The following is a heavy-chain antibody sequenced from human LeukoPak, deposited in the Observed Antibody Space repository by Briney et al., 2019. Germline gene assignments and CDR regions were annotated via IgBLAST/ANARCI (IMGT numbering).Heavy chain of an antibody. V-gene: IGHV3-9*01. J-gene: IGHJ4*02. CDR3: VKGRKIQLWGAFDY. CDR2: MSWNSGSM. Sequence: PGGSLRLSCAASGFTFDDYAMHWVRQVPGKGLEWVSGMSWNSGSMGYADSVKGRFTISIDNGKNSLYLQMNSLKTEDTAFYYCVKGRKIQLWGAFDYWGQGTQVTVSS. D-gene: IGHD5-18*01. CDR1: GFTFDDYA.